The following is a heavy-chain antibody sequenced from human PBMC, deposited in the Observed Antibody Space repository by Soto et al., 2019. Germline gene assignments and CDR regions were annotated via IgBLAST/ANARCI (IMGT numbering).Heavy chain of an antibody. CDR3: ARGRAYGMDV. Sequence: EVQLVESGGGLVQPGGSLRVSCAASGFTFGSYWMNWVRQAPGKGLVWVSRIDSDGSSTTYADSVKGRFTTSRDNAKNRRFLQMSNLRVEDTAVYYCARGRAYGMDVWGQGTTVTVSS. CDR1: GFTFGSYW. V-gene: IGHV3-74*01. CDR2: IDSDGSST. J-gene: IGHJ6*02.